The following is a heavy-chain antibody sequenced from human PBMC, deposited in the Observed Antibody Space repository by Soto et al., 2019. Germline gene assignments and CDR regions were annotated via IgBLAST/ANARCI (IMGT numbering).Heavy chain of an antibody. Sequence: SETLSLTCAVSGDSISSYNWWSWVRQPPGKGLEWIGEIYHSGSTNYNPSLKSRVTISVDKSKNQFSLKLSSVTAADTAVYYCALDSSSSHGGLYYYAMDVWGQGTTVTVSS. CDR1: GDSISSYNW. CDR2: IYHSGST. V-gene: IGHV4-4*02. D-gene: IGHD6-6*01. J-gene: IGHJ6*02. CDR3: ALDSSSSHGGLYYYAMDV.